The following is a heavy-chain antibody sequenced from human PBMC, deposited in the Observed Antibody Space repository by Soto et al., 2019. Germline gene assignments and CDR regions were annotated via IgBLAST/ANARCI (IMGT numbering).Heavy chain of an antibody. CDR3: AGGGYCSATSCPYALHYYYGIDV. V-gene: IGHV4-31*01. CDR2: IYQTVST. J-gene: IGHJ6*02. CDR1: GDSINSGHYS. Sequence: PSETLSLTCTVSGDSINSGHYSWNWIRQHPGKGLEWVGYIYQTVSTYYNPSLKSLLTLSVDTSSNQFSLRLSSVPAADTAVYYCAGGGYCSATSCPYALHYYYGIDVWGQGTTVT. D-gene: IGHD2-2*01.